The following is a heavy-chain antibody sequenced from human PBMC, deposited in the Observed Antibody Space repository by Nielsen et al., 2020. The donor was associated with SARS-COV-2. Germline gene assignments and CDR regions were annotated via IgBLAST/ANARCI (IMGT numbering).Heavy chain of an antibody. CDR1: GFTFSSYA. J-gene: IGHJ6*02. Sequence: GESLKISCAASGFTFSSYAMSWVRQAPGKGLGWVSAISGSSCYIYYADSVKGRSTFSRDNSKNTLYLQMNSLRAEDTAVYYCARGTMTIDLYYWFYGLDVWGPGTTVTVSS. D-gene: IGHD4-17*01. V-gene: IGHV3-23*01. CDR3: ARGTMTIDLYYWFYGLDV. CDR2: ISGSSCYI.